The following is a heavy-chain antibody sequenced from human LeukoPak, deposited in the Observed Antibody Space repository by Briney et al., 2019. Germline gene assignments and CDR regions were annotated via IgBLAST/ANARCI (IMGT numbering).Heavy chain of an antibody. CDR2: INHSGST. CDR3: ARHRKNHSSSWYGTFYYMDV. D-gene: IGHD6-13*01. J-gene: IGHJ6*03. CDR1: GGSFSGYY. Sequence: PSETLSLTCAVYGGSFSGYYWSWIRQPPGKGLEWIGEINHSGSTNYNPSPKSRVTISVDTSKNQFSPKLSSVTAADTAVYYCARHRKNHSSSWYGTFYYMDVRGKGTTVTISS. V-gene: IGHV4-34*01.